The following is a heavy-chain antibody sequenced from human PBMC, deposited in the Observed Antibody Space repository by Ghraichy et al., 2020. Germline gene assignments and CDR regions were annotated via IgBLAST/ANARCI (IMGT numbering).Heavy chain of an antibody. J-gene: IGHJ4*02. D-gene: IGHD3-10*01. Sequence: SETLSLTCAVSGGSISSSNWWSWVRQPPGKGLEWIGEIYHSGSTNYNPSLKSRVTISVDKSKNQFSLKLSSVTAADTAVYYCASSAARFSGGRRFDYWGQGTLVTVSS. CDR2: IYHSGST. CDR3: ASSAARFSGGRRFDY. CDR1: GGSISSSNW. V-gene: IGHV4-4*02.